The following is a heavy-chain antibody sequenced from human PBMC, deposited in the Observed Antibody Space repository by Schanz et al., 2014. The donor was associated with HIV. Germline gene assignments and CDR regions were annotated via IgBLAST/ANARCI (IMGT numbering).Heavy chain of an antibody. V-gene: IGHV1-8*01. Sequence: QVQLVQSGAEVKKPGASVKVSCKASGYTFTSYDINWVRQATGQGLEWMGWMNPNSGNTGYAQKFQGRVTMTRNTSISTAYMELGSLRAEDTAVYYCALSRPSGYGGSWYFDLWGRGTLVAVSS. CDR1: GYTFTSYD. CDR2: MNPNSGNT. D-gene: IGHD2-15*01. J-gene: IGHJ2*01. CDR3: ALSRPSGYGGSWYFDL.